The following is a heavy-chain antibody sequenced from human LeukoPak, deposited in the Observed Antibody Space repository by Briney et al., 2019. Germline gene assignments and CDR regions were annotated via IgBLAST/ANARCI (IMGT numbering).Heavy chain of an antibody. CDR1: GYTFCTYW. CDR3: ARQSAAVLTKTGGLYYFDS. CDR2: IYPGDSDA. D-gene: IGHD3-16*01. Sequence: GDSLKISCKGSGYTFCTYWIAWVRQMPGRGLEWMGIIYPGDSDARYNPSFQRQVTISADKSISTAYLQWSSLKASDTAIYYCARQSAAVLTKTGGLYYFDSWGQGTLVTVSS. V-gene: IGHV5-51*01. J-gene: IGHJ4*02.